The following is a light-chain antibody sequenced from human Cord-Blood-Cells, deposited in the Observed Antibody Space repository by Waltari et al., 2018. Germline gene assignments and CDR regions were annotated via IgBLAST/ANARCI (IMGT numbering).Light chain of an antibody. Sequence: EIVLTQSPATLSLSPGERATLSCRASQSVSSYLAWYQQKPGQAPRLLIYDASNSATRSPARFSGSGSGTDFTLTISSLEPEDFAVYYCQQRSNWPTFGQGTKVEIK. V-gene: IGKV3-11*01. CDR3: QQRSNWPT. CDR2: DAS. J-gene: IGKJ1*01. CDR1: QSVSSY.